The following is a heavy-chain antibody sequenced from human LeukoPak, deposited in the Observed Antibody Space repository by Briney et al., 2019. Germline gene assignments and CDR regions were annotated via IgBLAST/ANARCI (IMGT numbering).Heavy chain of an antibody. Sequence: PSETLSLTCAVSGVSISSSEWWIWVRQPPGQGLECIGEIHRDGRTRYNPSLKSRVTMSMDYSKNQFSLSVTSVTAADTAIYYCGKTDIYFNPIDYWGPGSLVTVSS. CDR3: GKTDIYFNPIDY. V-gene: IGHV4-4*02. D-gene: IGHD3-9*01. CDR2: IHRDGRT. CDR1: GVSISSSEW. J-gene: IGHJ4*02.